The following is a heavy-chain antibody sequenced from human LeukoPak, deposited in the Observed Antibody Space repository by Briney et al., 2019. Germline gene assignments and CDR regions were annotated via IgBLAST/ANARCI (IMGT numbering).Heavy chain of an antibody. CDR2: IHRSAST. CDR1: GGSSTNYF. CDR3: ARRGPPRTMLRGVKSGWFDP. J-gene: IGHJ5*02. Sequence: SETLSLTCVLYGGSSTNYFWSWIRQPPGKGLEWIGEIHRSASTNYNPSLKSRVTISIDTSKNQFSLKLSSVTAADTAVYYCARRGPPRTMLRGVKSGWFDPWGQGTLVTVSS. D-gene: IGHD3-10*01. V-gene: IGHV4-34*01.